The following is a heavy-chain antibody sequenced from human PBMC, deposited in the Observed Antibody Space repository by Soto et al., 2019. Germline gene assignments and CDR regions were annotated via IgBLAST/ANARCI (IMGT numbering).Heavy chain of an antibody. CDR3: ARLIAARPDYYYYGMDV. J-gene: IGHJ6*02. CDR2: IIPIFGTA. D-gene: IGHD6-6*01. CDR1: GGTISSYA. Sequence: SVKVSCQASGGTISSYAINWVRQAPGQGLEWMGGIIPIFGTANYAQKFQGRVTITADESTSTAYMELSSLRSEDTAVYYCARLIAARPDYYYYGMDVWGQGTTVTVSS. V-gene: IGHV1-69*13.